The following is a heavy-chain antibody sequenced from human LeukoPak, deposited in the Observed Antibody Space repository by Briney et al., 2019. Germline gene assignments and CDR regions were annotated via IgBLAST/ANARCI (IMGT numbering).Heavy chain of an antibody. D-gene: IGHD1-26*01. J-gene: IGHJ4*02. V-gene: IGHV3-49*04. CDR2: IRSKAYGGTT. CDR3: TRDRGSYHLDY. CDR1: GFTFGDYG. Sequence: GRSLRLSCSASGFTFGDYGISWVRQAPGKGLEWVGFIRSKAYGGTTEYAASVKGRFTISRDDSKSIAYLQMNSLKTEDTGVYYCTRDRGSYHLDYWGQATLVTVSS.